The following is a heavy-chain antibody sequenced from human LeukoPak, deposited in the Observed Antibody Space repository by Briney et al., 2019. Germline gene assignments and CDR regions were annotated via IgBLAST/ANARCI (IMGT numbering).Heavy chain of an antibody. CDR2: IYWDDDK. CDR1: GFSLSTSGEG. J-gene: IGHJ4*02. Sequence: SGPTLMNPTQTRTLTCTFSGFSLSTSGEGVGWIRQPQGNVLEWLALIYWDDDKRYSPSLKSRLTITKDTSKNQVDLTMTNMEPVDIATYYCAHRSDYYDSSGYYFDYWGQGTLVTVSS. CDR3: AHRSDYYDSSGYYFDY. D-gene: IGHD3-22*01. V-gene: IGHV2-5*02.